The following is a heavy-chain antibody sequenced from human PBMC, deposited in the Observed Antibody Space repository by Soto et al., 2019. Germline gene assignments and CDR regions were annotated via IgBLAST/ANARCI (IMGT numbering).Heavy chain of an antibody. D-gene: IGHD3-10*01. CDR3: ARGKPFNSMVRGVIYPERPSLDDAFDI. J-gene: IGHJ3*02. CDR2: INPNSGGT. Sequence: ASVKVSCKASGYTFTGYYMHWVRQAPGQGLEWMGWINPNSGGTNYAQKFQGWVTMTRDTSISTAYMELSRLRSDDTAVYYCARGKPFNSMVRGVIYPERPSLDDAFDIWGQGTMVTVSS. CDR1: GYTFTGYY. V-gene: IGHV1-2*04.